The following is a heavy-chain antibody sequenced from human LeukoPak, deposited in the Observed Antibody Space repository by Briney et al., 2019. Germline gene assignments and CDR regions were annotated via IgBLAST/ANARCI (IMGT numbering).Heavy chain of an antibody. CDR1: GGSISSGDYY. V-gene: IGHV4-30-4*01. CDR2: IYYSGST. J-gene: IGHJ5*02. D-gene: IGHD3-22*01. Sequence: SETLSLTCTVSGGSISSGDYYWSWIRQPPGKGLEWIGYIYYSGSTYYNPSLKSRVTISVDMSKNQFSLKLSSVTAADTAVYYCATRLRFDYDSSGANWFDPWGQGTLVTVSS. CDR3: ATRLRFDYDSSGANWFDP.